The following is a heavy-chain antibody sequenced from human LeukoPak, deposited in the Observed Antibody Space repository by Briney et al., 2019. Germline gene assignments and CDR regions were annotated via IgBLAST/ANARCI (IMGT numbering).Heavy chain of an antibody. Sequence: RLSFAAAGFTFSSYWMSWVRQAPGKGLDWVANIKQDGREKYYEDSMKGRFTISRDNAKNSLYMQMNSLRAEDTAVYYCARVGYDFWSGYRSYYYYYMDVWGKGTTVTVSS. D-gene: IGHD3-3*01. CDR1: GFTFSSYW. J-gene: IGHJ6*03. CDR2: IKQDGREK. V-gene: IGHV3-7*01. CDR3: ARVGYDFWSGYRSYYYYYMDV.